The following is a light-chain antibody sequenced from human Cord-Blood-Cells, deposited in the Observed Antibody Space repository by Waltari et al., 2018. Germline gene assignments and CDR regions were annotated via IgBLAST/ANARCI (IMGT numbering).Light chain of an antibody. CDR1: SSAVGIYNL. J-gene: IGLJ2*01. CDR3: CSYAGSSTYVV. V-gene: IGLV2-23*01. CDR2: EGS. Sequence: QSALTQPAPVSGSPGQSITISCPGTSSAVGIYNLVSWYHQHPGKAPKLMIDEGSKRPSGVSNRFSGSKSGNTASLTISGLQAEDEADYYCCSYAGSSTYVVFGGGTKLTVL.